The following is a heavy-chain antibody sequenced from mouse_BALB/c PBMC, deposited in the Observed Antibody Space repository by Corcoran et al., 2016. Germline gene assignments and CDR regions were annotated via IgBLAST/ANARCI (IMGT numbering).Heavy chain of an antibody. J-gene: IGHJ4*01. CDR1: GYTFTNYG. CDR2: INTYTGEP. V-gene: IGHV9-3-1*01. CDR3: TREPYAMDY. Sequence: QIQLVQSGPELKKPGETVKISCKASGYTFTNYGMNWVKQAPGRGFKRMGWINTYTGEPTYTDDFKGRFAFSLETSASTAYLQINNLKNEDTATYFCTREPYAMDYWGQGTSVTVSS.